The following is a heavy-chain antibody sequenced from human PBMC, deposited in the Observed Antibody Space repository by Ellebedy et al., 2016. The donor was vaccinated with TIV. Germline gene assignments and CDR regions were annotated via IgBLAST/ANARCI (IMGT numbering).Heavy chain of an antibody. CDR2: TYYRSKWYS. J-gene: IGHJ4*02. CDR3: VRGGGYCRGGTCYVFDN. Sequence: MPSETLSLTCAISGDSVSSNSVAWNWVRQSPSRGLEWLGRTYYRSKWYSDYAVSVKSRLTINPDTSRNQFSLQLNSVTPEDTAVYYCVRGGGYCRGGTCYVFDNWGQGTLVTVSS. V-gene: IGHV6-1*01. CDR1: GDSVSSNSVA. D-gene: IGHD2-15*01.